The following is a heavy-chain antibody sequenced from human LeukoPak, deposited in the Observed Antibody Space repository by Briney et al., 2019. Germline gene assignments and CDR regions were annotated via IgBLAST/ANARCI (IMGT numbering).Heavy chain of an antibody. J-gene: IGHJ4*02. CDR3: ARDIAARFDY. V-gene: IGHV3-7*01. CDR1: VFTFSSYW. Sequence: GGSLRLSCAASVFTFSSYWKSWVRQAPGKGLEWVANIKQDGSEKYYVDSVKGRFTISRDNAKNSLYLQMNSLRAEDTAVYYCARDIAARFDYWGQGTLVTVSS. D-gene: IGHD6-6*01. CDR2: IKQDGSEK.